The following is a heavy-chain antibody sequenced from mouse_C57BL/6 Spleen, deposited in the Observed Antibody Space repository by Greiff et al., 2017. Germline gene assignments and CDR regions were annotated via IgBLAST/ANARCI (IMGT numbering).Heavy chain of an antibody. D-gene: IGHD2-1*01. Sequence: EVQLQQSGPELVKPGDSVKISCKASGYSFTGYFMNWVMQSHGKSLEWIGRINPYNGDTFYNQKFKGKATLTVDKSSSTAHMELRSLTSEDSAVYYCARSYGNIPFDYWGQGTTLTVSS. V-gene: IGHV1-20*01. CDR1: GYSFTGYF. CDR2: INPYNGDT. J-gene: IGHJ2*01. CDR3: ARSYGNIPFDY.